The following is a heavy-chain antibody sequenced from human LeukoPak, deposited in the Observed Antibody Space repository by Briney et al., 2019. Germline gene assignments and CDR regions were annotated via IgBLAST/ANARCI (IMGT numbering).Heavy chain of an antibody. D-gene: IGHD6-25*01. CDR3: ARKSSGWPGDFNY. J-gene: IGHJ4*02. V-gene: IGHV5-51*01. CDR1: GYSFTNYW. Sequence: GESLKISCKGSGYSFTNYWIGWVRQMPGKGLEWMGILYPGDSDTRYSPSFQDHVTISADKSTTTAYLQWSSLKASDTAMYYCARKSSGWPGDFNYWGQGTLVTVSS. CDR2: LYPGDSDT.